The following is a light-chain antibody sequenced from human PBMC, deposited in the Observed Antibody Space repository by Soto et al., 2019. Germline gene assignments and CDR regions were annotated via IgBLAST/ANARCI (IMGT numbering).Light chain of an antibody. J-gene: IGKJ1*01. CDR3: QQYESSSWT. V-gene: IGKV3-20*01. CDR1: QSLSGRS. Sequence: DIVLTQSPGTLSLSPGERATLSCRASQSLSGRSLAWYQQRPGQATRVLIYDASGRPSGITDKFSGSGSGTDFTLTISRLEAEDFAVYYCQQYESSSWTFGQGTRVEMK. CDR2: DAS.